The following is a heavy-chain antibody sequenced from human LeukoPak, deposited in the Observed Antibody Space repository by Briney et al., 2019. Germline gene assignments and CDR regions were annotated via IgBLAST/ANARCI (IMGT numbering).Heavy chain of an antibody. V-gene: IGHV4-31*03. J-gene: IGHJ5*02. CDR1: GGSISSGGYY. CDR2: IYYSGST. CDR3: ARCFYDFWSANWFDP. D-gene: IGHD3-3*01. Sequence: TLSLTCTVSGGSISSGGYYWSWIRQHPGKGLEWIGYIYYSGSTYYNPSLKSRVTISVDTSKNQFSLKLSSVTAADTAVYYCARCFYDFWSANWFDPWGQGTLVTVSS.